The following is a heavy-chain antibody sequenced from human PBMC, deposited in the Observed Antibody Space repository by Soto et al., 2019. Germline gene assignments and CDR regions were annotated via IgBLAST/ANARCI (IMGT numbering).Heavy chain of an antibody. Sequence: AASVKVSCKASGYTFTEYPIHWVRQAPGQGLEWMGWIDTGSGKARFSQNFKGRVTLSRDTSAATAYMDLRNLRPEDTAVYFCARVKAVKSDYWGQGTLVTV. CDR1: GYTFTEYP. D-gene: IGHD4-17*01. CDR3: ARVKAVKSDY. CDR2: IDTGSGKA. V-gene: IGHV1-3*04. J-gene: IGHJ4*02.